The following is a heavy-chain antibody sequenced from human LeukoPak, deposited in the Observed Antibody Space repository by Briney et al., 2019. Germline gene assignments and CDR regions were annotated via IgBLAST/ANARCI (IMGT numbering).Heavy chain of an antibody. CDR2: ISFDGSNE. V-gene: IGHV3-30*18. CDR3: AKLRCSGGTCSSEEDY. J-gene: IGHJ4*02. Sequence: PGRSLRLSCAASGFTFTNNAIHWVRQAPGKGLEWVAVISFDGSNEYYADSVKGRFSISRGNSQNTVYLQMSSLRGEDTAVYHCAKLRCSGGTCSSEEDYWGQGTLVTVSS. CDR1: GFTFTNNA. D-gene: IGHD2-15*01.